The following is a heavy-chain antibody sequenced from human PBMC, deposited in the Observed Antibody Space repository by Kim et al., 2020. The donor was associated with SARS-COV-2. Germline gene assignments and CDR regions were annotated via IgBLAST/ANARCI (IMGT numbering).Heavy chain of an antibody. D-gene: IGHD5-18*01. J-gene: IGHJ6*01. CDR3: ARVGAQSYGNYCYYYYGIDV. CDR2: INHSGST. V-gene: IGHV4-34*01. CDR1: GGSFSGYY. Sequence: SETLSLICAVYGGSFSGYYWSWIRQPPGKGLEWIGEINHSGSTNYNPPPKSRLTISVDTSKNQFTLKLSSVTAADTAVYYCARVGAQSYGNYCYYYYGIDVWGRGTTVTVSS.